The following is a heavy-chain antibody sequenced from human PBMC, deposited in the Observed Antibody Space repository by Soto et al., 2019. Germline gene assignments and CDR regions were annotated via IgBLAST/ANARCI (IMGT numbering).Heavy chain of an antibody. CDR1: GFTFSSYG. D-gene: IGHD6-19*01. CDR3: AREGSSGWYRLDY. V-gene: IGHV3-33*01. CDR2: IWYDGSNK. J-gene: IGHJ4*02. Sequence: QVQLVESGGGVVQPGRSLRLSCAASGFTFSSYGMHWVRQAPGKGLEWVAVIWYDGSNKYYADSVKGRFTISRDNSKNTLYLQMNSLRAEVTAVYYCAREGSSGWYRLDYWGQGPLVTVSS.